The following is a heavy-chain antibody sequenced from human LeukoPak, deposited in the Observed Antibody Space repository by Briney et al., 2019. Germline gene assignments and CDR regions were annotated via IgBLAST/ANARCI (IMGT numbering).Heavy chain of an antibody. CDR2: IKGDGSNT. V-gene: IGHV3-74*01. CDR3: VRSWGSSWYWFDY. Sequence: QPGGSLRLSCAASGFSFTGYWMHWVRQGPGKGLVWVSRIKGDGSNTNYADSVKGRFTISRDNAKNTLYLQMNSLRDEDTAVYYCVRSWGSSWYWFDYRGQGTLVTVSS. D-gene: IGHD6-13*01. CDR1: GFSFTGYW. J-gene: IGHJ4*02.